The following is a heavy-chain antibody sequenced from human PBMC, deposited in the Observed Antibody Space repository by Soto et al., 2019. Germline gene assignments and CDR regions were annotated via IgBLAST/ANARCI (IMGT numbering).Heavy chain of an antibody. CDR1: GFTFSSYA. D-gene: IGHD6-13*01. CDR2: ISGSGGST. V-gene: IGHV3-23*01. J-gene: IGHJ4*02. Sequence: GSLRLSCAASGFTFSSYAMSWVRQAPGEGLEWVSAISGSGGSTYYADSVKGRFTISRDNSKNTLYLQMNSLRAEDTAVYYCAKPPKAAGTRGPFDYWGQGTLVTVSS. CDR3: AKPPKAAGTRGPFDY.